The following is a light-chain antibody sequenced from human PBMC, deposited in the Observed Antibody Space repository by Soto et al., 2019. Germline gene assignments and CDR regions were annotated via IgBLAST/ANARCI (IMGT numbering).Light chain of an antibody. Sequence: DIQMTQSPSSLSASVGDRVTITCRASQSISSYLNWYQQKPGKAPKSLIYSTSTLQTGGPSRFSGSGSGTDFTFTISSLQPEDVATYYCLQYNSYPQTFGQGTKVEIK. CDR2: STS. J-gene: IGKJ2*01. V-gene: IGKV1-16*01. CDR3: LQYNSYPQT. CDR1: QSISSY.